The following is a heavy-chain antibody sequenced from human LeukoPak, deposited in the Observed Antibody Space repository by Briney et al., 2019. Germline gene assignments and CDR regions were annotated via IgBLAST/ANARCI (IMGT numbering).Heavy chain of an antibody. J-gene: IGHJ3*02. CDR3: AKGRIAVAGGNDAFDI. CDR1: GFTFSSYG. Sequence: GGSLRLSCAASGFTFSSYGMHWVRQARGRVLEWVAVLWYDGSNKYYAVSVKGRFTISRDNSKNPLYLQMNSLRAEDTAVYYCAKGRIAVAGGNDAFDIWGQGTMVTVSS. V-gene: IGHV3-33*06. D-gene: IGHD6-19*01. CDR2: LWYDGSNK.